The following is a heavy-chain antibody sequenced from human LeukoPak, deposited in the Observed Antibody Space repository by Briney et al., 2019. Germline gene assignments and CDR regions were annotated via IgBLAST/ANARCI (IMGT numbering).Heavy chain of an antibody. CDR1: GFTFTSSA. J-gene: IGHJ4*02. V-gene: IGHV1-58*02. CDR3: TTALYDWNDVNY. CDR2: IVVGSGNT. Sequence: SVKVSCKASGFTFTSSAMQWVRQARGQRLEWIGWIVVGSGNTNYAQKFQERVTITRDMSTSTAYMELSSLRSEDTAVYYCTTALYDWNDVNYWGQGALVTVSS. D-gene: IGHD1-20*01.